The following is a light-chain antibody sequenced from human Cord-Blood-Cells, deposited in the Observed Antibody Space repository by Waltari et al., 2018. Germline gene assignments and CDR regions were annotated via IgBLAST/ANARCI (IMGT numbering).Light chain of an antibody. J-gene: IGLJ2*01. CDR2: EGS. CDR3: CSYAGSSTDVV. Sequence: QSALTQPASVSGSPGPSITISCTGTSSDVGSYNLVSWYQQHPGKAPKLMIYEGSKRPSGVSNRCSGSKSGNTASLTSSGLQAEDEADYYCCSYAGSSTDVVFGGGTKLTVL. V-gene: IGLV2-23*01. CDR1: SSDVGSYNL.